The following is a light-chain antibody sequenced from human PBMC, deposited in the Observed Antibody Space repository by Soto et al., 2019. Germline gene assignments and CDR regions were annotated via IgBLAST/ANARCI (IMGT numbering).Light chain of an antibody. CDR3: QQRSNCPST. J-gene: IGKJ4*01. V-gene: IGKV3-11*01. CDR2: DAS. Sequence: EIVLTQSQATLSLSPGNRATLSCRASKIVSSYLTWYQQKPGQHPRLLIYDASNRATGVPARFSGSGSGTDFTLTITSLEPEDVAVYYCQQRSNCPSTFGGGTKVEI. CDR1: KIVSSY.